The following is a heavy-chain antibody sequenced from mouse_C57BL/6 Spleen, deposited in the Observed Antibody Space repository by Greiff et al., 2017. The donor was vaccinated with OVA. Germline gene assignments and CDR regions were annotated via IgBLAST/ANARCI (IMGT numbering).Heavy chain of an antibody. CDR1: GYSFTSYY. CDR2: IYPGSGNT. D-gene: IGHD1-1*01. Sequence: VQLQQSGPELVKPGASVKISCKASGYSFTSYYIHWVKQRPGQGLEWIGWIYPGSGNTKYNEKFKGKATLTADTSSSTAYMQLSSLTSEDSAVYYCAKNNYYGSIQFAYWGQGTLVTVSA. J-gene: IGHJ3*01. CDR3: AKNNYYGSIQFAY. V-gene: IGHV1-66*01.